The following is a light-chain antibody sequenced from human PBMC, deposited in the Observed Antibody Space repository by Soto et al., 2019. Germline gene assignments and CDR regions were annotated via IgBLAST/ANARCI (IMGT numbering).Light chain of an antibody. J-gene: IGKJ3*01. CDR3: QQWVT. Sequence: IQMTQSPSSLSASVGDRVTITCRASQSISSYLNWYQQKPGKAPKLLIYDASSLESGVPSRFSGSGSGTEFTLTISSLQPDDFATYYCQQWVTFGPGTKVDIK. CDR2: DAS. CDR1: QSISSY. V-gene: IGKV1-39*01.